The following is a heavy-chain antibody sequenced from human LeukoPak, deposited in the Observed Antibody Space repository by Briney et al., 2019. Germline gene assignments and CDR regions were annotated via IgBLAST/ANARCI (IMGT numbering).Heavy chain of an antibody. D-gene: IGHD2-15*01. CDR2: IYYSGST. V-gene: IGHV4-59*01. CDR3: ARVVGRKRWFDP. CDR1: GGSISSYY. Sequence: SETLSLTCTVSGGSISSYYWSWLRQPPGKGLEWIGYIYYSGSTNYNPSLKSRVAISVDTSKNQFSLKLSSVTAADTAVYYCARVVGRKRWFDPWGQGTLVTVSS. J-gene: IGHJ5*02.